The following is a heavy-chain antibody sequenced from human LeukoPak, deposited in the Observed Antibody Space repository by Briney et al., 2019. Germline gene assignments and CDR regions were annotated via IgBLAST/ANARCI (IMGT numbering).Heavy chain of an antibody. V-gene: IGHV3-11*01. D-gene: IGHD6-13*01. CDR3: ARDHSSSWYGRIDY. Sequence: GGSLRLSCAASGFTCSDYYMSWIRQAPGKGLEWVSYISSSGSTIYYADSVKGRFTISRDNAKNSLYLQMNSLRAEDTAVYYCARDHSSSWYGRIDYWGQGTLVTVSS. J-gene: IGHJ4*02. CDR1: GFTCSDYY. CDR2: ISSSGSTI.